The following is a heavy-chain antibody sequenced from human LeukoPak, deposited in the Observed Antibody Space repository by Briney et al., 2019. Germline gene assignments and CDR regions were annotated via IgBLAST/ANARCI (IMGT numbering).Heavy chain of an antibody. CDR3: ARGLNLITMIVHPDLHFQH. V-gene: IGHV1-2*02. CDR1: GYTFTGYY. J-gene: IGHJ1*01. CDR2: INPNSGGT. D-gene: IGHD3-22*01. Sequence: GASVKVSCTASGYTFTGYYMHWVRQAPGQGLEWMGWINPNSGGTNYAQTFQGRVTMTRDTSISTAYMELSRLRSDDTAVYYCARGLNLITMIVHPDLHFQHWGQGTLVTVSS.